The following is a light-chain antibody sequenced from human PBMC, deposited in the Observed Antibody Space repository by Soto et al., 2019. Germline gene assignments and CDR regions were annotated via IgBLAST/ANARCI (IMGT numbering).Light chain of an antibody. CDR2: DAF. CDR3: QQYDISPYT. V-gene: IGKV1-5*01. J-gene: IGKJ2*01. Sequence: DIQMTQSPSTLSASVGDRVTITCRASQNIRSWLAWYQQKPGKAPRLLIYDAFSLQSGVPSRFSGSGSGTGFTLTISSLQPDDFASYSSQQYDISPYTFGKGT. CDR1: QNIRSW.